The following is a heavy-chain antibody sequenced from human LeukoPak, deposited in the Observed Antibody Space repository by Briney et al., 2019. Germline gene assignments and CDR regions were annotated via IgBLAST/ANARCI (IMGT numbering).Heavy chain of an antibody. J-gene: IGHJ4*02. CDR1: GFTFSSYG. CDR3: ARSIIAVAAGGTINY. Sequence: GGSLRLSCAASGFTFSSYGMHWVRQAPGKGLEWVAVISYDGSNKYYADSVKGRFTISRDNSKNTLYLQMNSLRAEDTAVYYCARSIIAVAAGGTINYWGQGTLVTVSS. V-gene: IGHV3-30-3*01. CDR2: ISYDGSNK. D-gene: IGHD6-19*01.